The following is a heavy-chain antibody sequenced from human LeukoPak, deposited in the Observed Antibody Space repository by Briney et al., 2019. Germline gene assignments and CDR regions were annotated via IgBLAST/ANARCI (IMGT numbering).Heavy chain of an antibody. D-gene: IGHD4-17*01. V-gene: IGHV4-59*01. Sequence: SETLSLPCTVSGGSISTYYGTWIRQPPGRELEWIGYIDYSGSTNYNPSLKSRVTMSIDTSKNQLSLKLNSVTAADTAVYYCARVGSDFCDLWGQGTLVTVSS. CDR1: GGSISTYY. CDR2: IDYSGST. CDR3: ARVGSDFCDL. J-gene: IGHJ4*02.